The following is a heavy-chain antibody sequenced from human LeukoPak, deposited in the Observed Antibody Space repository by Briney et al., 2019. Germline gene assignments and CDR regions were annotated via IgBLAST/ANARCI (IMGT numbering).Heavy chain of an antibody. CDR2: ISSSRSTI. J-gene: IGHJ4*02. CDR3: ARESPAFDY. V-gene: IGHV3-48*01. Sequence: PGGSLRLSCTATKNTIISWVRWCARQAPGKGLEWLSYISSSRSTITHADSVRGRFTISKDNDKNSLHLQMDSLRAEDTAVYYGARESPAFDYWGQGILVTVSS. CDR1: KNTIISWV.